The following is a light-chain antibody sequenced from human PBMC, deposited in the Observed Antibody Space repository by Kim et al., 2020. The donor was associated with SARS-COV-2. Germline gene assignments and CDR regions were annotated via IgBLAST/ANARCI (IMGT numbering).Light chain of an antibody. J-gene: IGKJ2*02. Sequence: ATVNRRSRRRVSYSSMNRNDLAWYQQKRGEPPKLRIYWASTRESGFPDRFRGSGSGTDLTLTFSSLQAEDVAVYYCQKYYSAPRTFGQGTKLEI. V-gene: IGKV4-1*01. CDR1: RRVSYSSMNRND. CDR3: QKYYSAPRT. CDR2: WAS.